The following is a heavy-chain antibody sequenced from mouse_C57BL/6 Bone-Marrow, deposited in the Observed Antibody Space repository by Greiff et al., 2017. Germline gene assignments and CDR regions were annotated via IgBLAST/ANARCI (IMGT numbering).Heavy chain of an antibody. V-gene: IGHV14-4*01. CDR3: TPPGMDV. J-gene: IGHJ4*01. CDR1: GFNIKDDY. Sequence: EVQLQQSGAELVRPGASVKLSCTASGFNIKDDYMHWVKQRPAQGLEWIGWIDPENGDTEYASKFQGKATITADTSSNPAYLQLSSLTSEDTAVYYCTPPGMDVWGQGTSVTVSA. CDR2: IDPENGDT.